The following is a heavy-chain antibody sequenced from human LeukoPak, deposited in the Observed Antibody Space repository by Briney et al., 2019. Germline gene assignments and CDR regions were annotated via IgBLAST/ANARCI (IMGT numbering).Heavy chain of an antibody. CDR1: GITFSSYA. J-gene: IGHJ4*02. V-gene: IGHV3-23*01. CDR2: ISGSGGST. CDR3: ARDPSSWTFDS. D-gene: IGHD6-13*01. Sequence: GGSLRLSCVASGITFSSYAMSWVRQAPGKGLEWVSTISGSGGSTDYADSVKGRFTISRDNSKNTLYLQMSSLRAEDTAIYYCARDPSSWTFDSWGQGTLVTVFS.